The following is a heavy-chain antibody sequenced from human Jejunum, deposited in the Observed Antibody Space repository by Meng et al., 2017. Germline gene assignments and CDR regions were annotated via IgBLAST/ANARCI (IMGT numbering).Heavy chain of an antibody. J-gene: IGHJ5*02. Sequence: QVQVVQSGAEVKRPGASVKLSCKASGYTFTTFTNYVIHWVRQAPGQRLEWMGCVNSGKGDTKYSQNFQGRVTITRDTSANTVYMELNGLRSEDTAQYYCATTRVGGSPTRPMYSWFDPWGQGTLVTVSS. D-gene: IGHD3-10*01. CDR2: VNSGKGDT. CDR1: GYTFTTFTNYV. CDR3: ATTRVGGSPTRPMYSWFDP. V-gene: IGHV1-3*04.